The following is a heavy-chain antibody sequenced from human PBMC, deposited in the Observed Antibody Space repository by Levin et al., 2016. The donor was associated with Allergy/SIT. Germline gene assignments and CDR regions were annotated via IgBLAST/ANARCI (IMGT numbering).Heavy chain of an antibody. Sequence: WIRQPPGKGLEWVSSISSSSSYIYYADSVKGRFTISRDNAKNSLYLQMNSLRAEDTAVYYCAREDGDPTLYYYYGMDVWGQGTTVTVSS. CDR3: AREDGDPTLYYYYGMDV. CDR2: ISSSSSYI. J-gene: IGHJ6*02. V-gene: IGHV3-21*01. D-gene: IGHD4-17*01.